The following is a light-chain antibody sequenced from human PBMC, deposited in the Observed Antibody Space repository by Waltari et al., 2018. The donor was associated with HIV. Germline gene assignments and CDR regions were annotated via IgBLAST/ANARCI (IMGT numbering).Light chain of an antibody. Sequence: QSLLTQPPSVSAAPGQKVTISCSGSTSNIGSNYVSWYEQFPGAAPKLLSSDNNKRPSGIPDRFSGSKSGTSATLAITGLQTGDEADYYCATWDSSLNAVVFGGGTKLTVL. J-gene: IGLJ3*02. V-gene: IGLV1-51*01. CDR2: DNN. CDR1: TSNIGSNY. CDR3: ATWDSSLNAVV.